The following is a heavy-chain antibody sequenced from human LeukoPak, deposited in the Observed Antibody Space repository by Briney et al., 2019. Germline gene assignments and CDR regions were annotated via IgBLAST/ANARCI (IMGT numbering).Heavy chain of an antibody. D-gene: IGHD3-10*01. CDR2: ISAYNGNT. CDR1: GYTFTSYG. J-gene: IGHJ4*02. V-gene: IGHV1-18*01. Sequence: GASVKVSCKASGYTFTSYGISWVRQAPGQGLEWMGWISAYNGNTNYAQKLRGRVTMTTDTSTSTAYMELRSLRSDDTAVYYCARYTNYGSGSYYYDYWGQGTLVTVSS. CDR3: ARYTNYGSGSYYYDY.